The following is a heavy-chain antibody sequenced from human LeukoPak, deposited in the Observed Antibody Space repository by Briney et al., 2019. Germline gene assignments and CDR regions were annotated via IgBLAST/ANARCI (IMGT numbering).Heavy chain of an antibody. CDR3: ARHLASSTWSAFDI. J-gene: IGHJ3*02. V-gene: IGHV5-51*01. CDR2: IYPRNSDT. D-gene: IGHD6-13*01. CDR1: GYSFTSYW. Sequence: GESLKISCKGSGYSFTSYWIGWVRQLPGKGLEWMGIIYPRNSDTKYSPSFQGHVTISVDKSINTAYLQWSSLKASDTAIYYCARHLASSTWSAFDIWGPGTKVTVSS.